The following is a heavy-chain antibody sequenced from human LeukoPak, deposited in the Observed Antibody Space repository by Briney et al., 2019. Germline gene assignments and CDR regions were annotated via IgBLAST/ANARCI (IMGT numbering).Heavy chain of an antibody. CDR1: GFTFSSYE. D-gene: IGHD3-22*01. J-gene: IGHJ4*02. CDR3: AGFGITMIVEKYYFDY. V-gene: IGHV3-48*03. Sequence: GGSLRLSCAASGFTFSSYEMNWVRQAPGKGLEWVSYISSGSTIYYADSVKGRFTISRDNAKNSLYLQMNSLRAEDTAVYYCAGFGITMIVEKYYFDYWGQGTLVTVSS. CDR2: ISSGSTI.